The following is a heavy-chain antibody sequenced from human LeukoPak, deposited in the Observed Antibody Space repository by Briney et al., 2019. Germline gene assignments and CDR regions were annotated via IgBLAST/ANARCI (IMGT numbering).Heavy chain of an antibody. CDR1: GFTFSSYR. V-gene: IGHV3-48*01. D-gene: IGHD7-27*01. Sequence: PGGSLRLSCAASGFTFSSYRMNWVRQAPGEGLEWVSYISSSSNTIYYADSVKGRFTISRDNAKNSLYLQMNSLSDDTAVYYCARDSPLTAGPFDPWGQGTLVTVSS. J-gene: IGHJ5*02. CDR2: ISSSSNTI. CDR3: ARDSPLTAGPFDP.